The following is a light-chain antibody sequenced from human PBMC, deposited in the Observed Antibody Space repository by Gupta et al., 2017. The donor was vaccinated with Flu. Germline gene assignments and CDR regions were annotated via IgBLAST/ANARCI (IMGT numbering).Light chain of an antibody. V-gene: IGKV1-33*01. Sequence: PSSLSASVGDRVTITCQTSQGITNNLNWYRQRPGKAPELLIYDASRLRTGVPSRFSGSGSGTDFSFTINSLQPEDIATYFCQQDDNFPLTFGGGTKVDIK. CDR1: QGITNN. J-gene: IGKJ4*01. CDR3: QQDDNFPLT. CDR2: DAS.